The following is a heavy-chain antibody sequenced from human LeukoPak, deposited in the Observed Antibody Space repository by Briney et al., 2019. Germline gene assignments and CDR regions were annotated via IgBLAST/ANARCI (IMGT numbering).Heavy chain of an antibody. CDR3: ARASGGDGSGSL. J-gene: IGHJ4*02. CDR2: IYYSGSP. Sequence: SETLSLTCAVYGGSFSSYYWSWVRQPPWKGLEGMGYIYYSGSPDYNPSLKSRVTISVDTSKTQFSLNLSSVTAADTAMYYCARASGGDGSGSLWGQGTLVTVSS. V-gene: IGHV4-59*01. CDR1: GGSFSSYY. D-gene: IGHD3-10*01.